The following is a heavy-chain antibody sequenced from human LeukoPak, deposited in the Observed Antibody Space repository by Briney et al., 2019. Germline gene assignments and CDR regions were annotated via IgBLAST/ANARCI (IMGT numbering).Heavy chain of an antibody. CDR1: GGSFSGYY. J-gene: IGHJ5*02. CDR2: INHSGST. CDR3: ARGGTGYSYGYNWFDP. V-gene: IGHV4-34*01. D-gene: IGHD5-18*01. Sequence: SETLSLTCAVYGGSFSGYYWSWIRQPPGKGLEWIGEINHSGSTNYNPSLKSLVTISVDTSKHQFSLKLSSVTAADTAVYYCARGGTGYSYGYNWFDPWGQGTLVTVSS.